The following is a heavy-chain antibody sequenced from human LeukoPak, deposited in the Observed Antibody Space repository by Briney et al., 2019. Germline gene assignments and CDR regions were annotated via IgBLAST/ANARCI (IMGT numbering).Heavy chain of an antibody. CDR2: FFYSGST. V-gene: IGHV4-39*01. D-gene: IGHD5/OR15-5a*01. Sequence: SETLSLTCTVSAGSISSSNKYWGWIRQSPGKGLEWIGNFFYSGSTYYNPSLKSRVAISVDTSKNRFSLNLRSVTAADTAVYYCARHLGMSTMDYWGQGTLVTVSS. CDR1: AGSISSSNKY. CDR3: ARHLGMSTMDY. J-gene: IGHJ4*02.